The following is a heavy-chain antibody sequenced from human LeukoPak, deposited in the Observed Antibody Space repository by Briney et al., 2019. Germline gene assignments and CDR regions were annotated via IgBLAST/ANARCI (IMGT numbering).Heavy chain of an antibody. CDR2: VYYIGKP. Sequence: SETLSLTCSVSGGSISDYFWGWIRQPPGKGLEWIGHVYYIGKPTCSPSLESRVSISVDTSKNQFSLELTFVTAADTAVYYCARRFRTGGDLHHDAYDVWGQGTVVTVSS. V-gene: IGHV4-59*12. J-gene: IGHJ3*01. D-gene: IGHD2-21*01. CDR3: ARRFRTGGDLHHDAYDV. CDR1: GGSISDYF.